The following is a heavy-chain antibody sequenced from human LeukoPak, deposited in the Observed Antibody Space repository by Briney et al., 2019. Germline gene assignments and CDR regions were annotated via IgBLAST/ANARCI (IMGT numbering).Heavy chain of an antibody. CDR1: GGSISSYY. D-gene: IGHD3-9*01. CDR3: ASLYYDILTGLSLGAFDI. V-gene: IGHV4-59*12. Sequence: SETLSLTCTVSGGSISSYYWSWIRQPPGKGLEWIGSIYYSGSTYYNPSLKSRVTISVDTSKNQFSLKLSSVTAADTAVYYCASLYYDILTGLSLGAFDIWGQGTMVTVSS. CDR2: IYYSGST. J-gene: IGHJ3*02.